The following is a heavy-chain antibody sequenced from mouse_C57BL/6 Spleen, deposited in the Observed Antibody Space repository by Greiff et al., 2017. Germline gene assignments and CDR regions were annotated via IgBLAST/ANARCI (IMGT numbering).Heavy chain of an antibody. CDR2: INPSTGGT. CDR3: ARGLRDY. D-gene: IGHD3-1*01. J-gene: IGHJ2*01. CDR1: GYSFTGYY. Sequence: DVQLQESGPELVKPGASVKISCKASGYSFTGYYMNWVKQSPEKSLEWIGEINPSTGGTTYNQKFKAKATLTVDKSSSTAYMQLKSLTSEDSAVYYCARGLRDYWGQGTTLTVSS. V-gene: IGHV1-42*01.